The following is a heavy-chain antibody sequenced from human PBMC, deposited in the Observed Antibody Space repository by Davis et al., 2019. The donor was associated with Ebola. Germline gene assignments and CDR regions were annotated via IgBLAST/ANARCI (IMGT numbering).Heavy chain of an antibody. CDR3: AKGQRDVVVPAAPVY. V-gene: IGHV3-30*18. Sequence: GESLKISCAASGFTFSSYSMNWVRQAPGKGLEWVAVISYDGSNKYYADSVKGRFTISRDNSKNTLYLQMNSLRAEDTAVYYCAKGQRDVVVPAAPVYWGQGTPVTVSS. CDR1: GFTFSSYS. CDR2: ISYDGSNK. D-gene: IGHD2-2*01. J-gene: IGHJ4*02.